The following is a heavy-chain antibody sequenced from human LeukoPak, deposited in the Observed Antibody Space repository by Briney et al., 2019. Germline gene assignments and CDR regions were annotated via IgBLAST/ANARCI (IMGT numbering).Heavy chain of an antibody. D-gene: IGHD2-2*01. CDR3: AKDSSPGYQLLSYDY. V-gene: IGHV3-23*01. Sequence: GGSLRLSCAASGFTFSNYAVSWVRQAPGKGLEWVSAISGSGGFTYYADSVKGRFTISRDNSKNTLSLQMDSLRAEDTAVYYCAKDSSPGYQLLSYDYWGQGTLVTVSS. J-gene: IGHJ4*02. CDR1: GFTFSNYA. CDR2: ISGSGGFT.